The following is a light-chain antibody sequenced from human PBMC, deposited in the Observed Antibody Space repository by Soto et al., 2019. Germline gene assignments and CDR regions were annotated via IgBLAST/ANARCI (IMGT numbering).Light chain of an antibody. CDR3: QQRSNLPMT. CDR2: DAS. Sequence: EIVLTQSPATLSLSPGERATLSCRASQSVSSYLAWYQQKPGQAPRLLIYDASNSATGIPARFSGSGSGTDFPLTISSLEPEDFAVYYCQQRSNLPMTFGEGTKLELK. J-gene: IGKJ2*01. V-gene: IGKV3-11*01. CDR1: QSVSSY.